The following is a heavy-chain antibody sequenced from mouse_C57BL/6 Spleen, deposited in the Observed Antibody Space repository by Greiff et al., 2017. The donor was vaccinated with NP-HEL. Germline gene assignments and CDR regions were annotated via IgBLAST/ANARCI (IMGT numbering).Heavy chain of an antibody. CDR2: IYPRSGNT. Sequence: QVQLKQSGAELARPGASVKLSCKASGYTFTSYGISWVKQRTGQGLEWIGEIYPRSGNTYYNEKFKGKATLTADKSSSTAYMELRSLTSEDSAVYFCADHYGSRTSYYYAMDYWGQGTSVTVSS. CDR3: ADHYGSRTSYYYAMDY. CDR1: GYTFTSYG. V-gene: IGHV1-81*01. D-gene: IGHD1-1*01. J-gene: IGHJ4*01.